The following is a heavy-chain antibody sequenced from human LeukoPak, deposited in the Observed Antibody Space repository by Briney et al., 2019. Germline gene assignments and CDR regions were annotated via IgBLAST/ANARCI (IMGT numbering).Heavy chain of an antibody. V-gene: IGHV1-18*01. CDR1: GYTLTNYG. J-gene: IGHJ6*02. D-gene: IGHD2-21*01. CDR2: SSAYSGNT. Sequence: ASVKVSCKAYGYTLTNYGISWVRQAPGQGLEWMGWSSAYSGNTNYAQKFQGRVTMTTDTSTSTAYMELRSLRSADTAVYYCARDHRLGVMVAYGMDVWGQGTTVTVSS. CDR3: ARDHRLGVMVAYGMDV.